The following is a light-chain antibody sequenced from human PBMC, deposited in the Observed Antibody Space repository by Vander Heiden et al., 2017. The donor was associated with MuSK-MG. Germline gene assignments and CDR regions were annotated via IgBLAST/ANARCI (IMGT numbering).Light chain of an antibody. CDR3: RQHNKWPLT. V-gene: IGKV3-15*01. J-gene: IGKJ1*01. CDR2: SAS. CDR1: ESVGTS. Sequence: EVVMTQSPATLSVSPGERATLSCRASESVGTSLAWYQRKPGQPPRLLIYSASTRAPAIPARFSGSGSRTEFTLTISSLQSEDSAVYFCRQHNKWPLTFSQGTKVEIK.